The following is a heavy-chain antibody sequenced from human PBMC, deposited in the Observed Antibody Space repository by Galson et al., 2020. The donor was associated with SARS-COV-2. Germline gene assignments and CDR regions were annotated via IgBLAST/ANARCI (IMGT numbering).Heavy chain of an antibody. CDR2: IKQDGSEK. V-gene: IGHV3-7*01. CDR3: AGNYYDSSGYFDAFDI. CDR1: GLTFSSYW. D-gene: IGHD3-22*01. Sequence: TGGSLRLSCAASGLTFSSYWMSWVRQAPGKGLEWVANIKQDGSEKYYVDSVKGRFTISRDNAKNSLYLQMNSLRAEDTAVYYCAGNYYDSSGYFDAFDIWGQGTMVTVSS. J-gene: IGHJ3*02.